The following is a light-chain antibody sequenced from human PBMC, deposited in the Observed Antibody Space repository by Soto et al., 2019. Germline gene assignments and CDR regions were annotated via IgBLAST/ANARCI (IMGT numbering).Light chain of an antibody. CDR1: ESISIW. J-gene: IGKJ1*01. CDR2: KAS. V-gene: IGKV1-5*03. CDR3: QQYNSYPWT. Sequence: DIQMTQSPSTLSASVGDTVTITCRASESISIWLAWYQQKPGKAPNLLINKASSLQSEVPSRFSGSGSGTEFTLTISSLQPEDFATYYCQQYNSYPWTFGQGTKVDIK.